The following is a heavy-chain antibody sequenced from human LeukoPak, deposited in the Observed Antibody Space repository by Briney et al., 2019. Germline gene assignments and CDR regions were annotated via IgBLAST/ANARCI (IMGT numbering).Heavy chain of an antibody. J-gene: IGHJ4*02. CDR2: FDPEDGET. CDR1: GYTLTELS. V-gene: IGHV1-24*01. CDR3: ARSEWLVRENDY. D-gene: IGHD6-19*01. Sequence: GASVKVSCKVSGYTLTELSMHWVRQAPGKGLEWMGGFDPEDGETIYAQKFQGRVTMTRDTSISTAYMELSGLRSDDTAVYYCARSEWLVRENDYWGQGTLVTVSS.